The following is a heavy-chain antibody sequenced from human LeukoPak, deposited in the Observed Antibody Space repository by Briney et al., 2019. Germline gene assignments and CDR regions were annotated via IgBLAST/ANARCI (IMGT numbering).Heavy chain of an antibody. D-gene: IGHD3-10*01. J-gene: IGHJ4*02. V-gene: IGHV4-30-4*02. CDR1: GGSISSGDYY. CDR3: VSGGSYLTK. CDR2: MYYSGST. Sequence: TSETLSLTCTVSGGSISSGDYYWSWIRQPPGKGLEWIAYMYYSGSTYYNPSLKSRVTMSADTSRNQFSLKLSSVTAADTAIYYCVSGGSYLTKWGQGTLVTVSS.